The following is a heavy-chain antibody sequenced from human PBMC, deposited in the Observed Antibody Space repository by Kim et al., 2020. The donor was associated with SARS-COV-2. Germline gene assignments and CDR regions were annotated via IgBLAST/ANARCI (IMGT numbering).Heavy chain of an antibody. CDR3: ARDPVVGAGLYNSGSPSAPDV. V-gene: IGHV4-61*01. CDR2: VSYGGTT. D-gene: IGHD3-10*01. Sequence: SETLSLTCSVSGDSGNTGRYYWSWIRQPPGKGLEWIGYVSYGGTTAYNPSLQSRVTISRDTSKNQFSLNLKYVTAADTAMYYCARDPVVGAGLYNSGSPSAPDVWGQGTTVTVSS. CDR1: GDSGNTGRYY. J-gene: IGHJ6*02.